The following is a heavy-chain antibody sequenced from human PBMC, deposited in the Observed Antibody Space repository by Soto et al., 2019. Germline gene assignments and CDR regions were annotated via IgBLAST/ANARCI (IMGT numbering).Heavy chain of an antibody. CDR2: IYYSGST. D-gene: IGHD3-16*01. CDR1: GGSISSYY. J-gene: IGHJ6*02. V-gene: IGHV4-59*01. CDR3: AQGGVRMDV. Sequence: QVQLQASGPGLVKPSETLSLTCTVSGGSISSYYWSWIRQPPGKGLEWIGYIYYSGSTNYNPSLKSRVTISVDTSKNQYSLKLSSVTAADTAVYYCAQGGVRMDVWGQGTTVTVSS.